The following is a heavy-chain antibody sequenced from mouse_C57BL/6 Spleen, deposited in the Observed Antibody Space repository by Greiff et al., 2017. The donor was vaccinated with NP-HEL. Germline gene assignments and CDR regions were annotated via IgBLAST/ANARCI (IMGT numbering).Heavy chain of an antibody. D-gene: IGHD1-1*01. CDR1: GYAFSSYW. Sequence: VKLVESGAELVKPGASVKISCKASGYAFSSYWMNWVKQRPGKGLEWIGQIYPGDGDTNYNGKFKGKATLTADKSSSTAYMQLSSLTSEDSAVYFCARRSLYYGSSQYYFDYWGQGTTLTVSS. CDR2: IYPGDGDT. CDR3: ARRSLYYGSSQYYFDY. V-gene: IGHV1-80*01. J-gene: IGHJ2*01.